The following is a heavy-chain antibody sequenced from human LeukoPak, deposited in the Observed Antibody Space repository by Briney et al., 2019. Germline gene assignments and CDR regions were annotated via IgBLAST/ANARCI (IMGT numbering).Heavy chain of an antibody. CDR1: GYTFTSYG. CDR3: ARVRDYDFWSGYSGNFDY. Sequence: ASVKVSCKASGYTFTSYGIGWVRQAPGQGLEWMGWISAYNGNTNYAQKLQGRVTMTTDTSTSTAYMELRSLRSDDTAVYYCARVRDYDFWSGYSGNFDYWGQGTLVTVSS. D-gene: IGHD3-3*01. CDR2: ISAYNGNT. V-gene: IGHV1-18*01. J-gene: IGHJ4*02.